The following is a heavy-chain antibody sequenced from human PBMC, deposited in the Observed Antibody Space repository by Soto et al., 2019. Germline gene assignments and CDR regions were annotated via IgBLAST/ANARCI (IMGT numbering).Heavy chain of an antibody. CDR1: GFTFSTYW. CDR2: IRGDGTRT. V-gene: IGHV3-74*01. Sequence: EVQLVESGGALVQPGGSLRLSCAASGFTFSTYWMHWVRQGPGKGLVWVSRIRGDGTRTNYADSVRGRFTVSRDNAKNTLYLQINSLTAEDTAVYYCARVTLTSIDMVDYWGQGTLVTVSS. CDR3: ARVTLTSIDMVDY. J-gene: IGHJ4*02. D-gene: IGHD2-21*01.